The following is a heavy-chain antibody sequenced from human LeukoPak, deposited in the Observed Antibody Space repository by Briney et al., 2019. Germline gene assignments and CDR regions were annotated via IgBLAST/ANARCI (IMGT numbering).Heavy chain of an antibody. CDR1: GFTFSNYG. D-gene: IGHD2-8*02. CDR2: ISYDGSNK. Sequence: GGSLRLSCAASGFTFSNYGMHWLRQAPGKGLEWVAVISYDGSNKYYADSVKGRFTTSRDNSKNTLYLQMNSLRPEDTAVYFCARDGTGWQADSFDIWGQGTKVTVSA. J-gene: IGHJ3*02. CDR3: ARDGTGWQADSFDI. V-gene: IGHV3-30*03.